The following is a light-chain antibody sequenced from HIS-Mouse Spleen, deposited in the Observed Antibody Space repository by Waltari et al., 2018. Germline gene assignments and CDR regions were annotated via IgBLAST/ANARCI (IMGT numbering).Light chain of an antibody. J-gene: IGLJ2*01. Sequence: QSALTQPRPVSWSPGQSVTISCTGTSSDVGGYNYVSWYQQHPGKAPKLMIYDVSKRPSGVPDRFSGSKSGNTASLTISGLQAEDEADYYYCSYAGSVVFGGGTKLTVL. CDR3: CSYAGSVV. CDR2: DVS. CDR1: SSDVGGYNY. V-gene: IGLV2-11*01.